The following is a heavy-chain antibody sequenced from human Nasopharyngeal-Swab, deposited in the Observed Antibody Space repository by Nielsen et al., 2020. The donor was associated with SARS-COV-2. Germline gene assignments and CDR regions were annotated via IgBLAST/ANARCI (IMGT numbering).Heavy chain of an antibody. V-gene: IGHV3-33*01. J-gene: IGHJ6*02. CDR3: ARDLMYGSGSRMDV. Sequence: GGSLRLSCAASGFTFSSYGMHWVRQAPGKGLEWVAVIWYDGSNKYHADSVKGRFTISRDNSKNTLYLQMNSLRAEDTAVYYCARDLMYGSGSRMDVWGQGTTVTVSS. CDR1: GFTFSSYG. D-gene: IGHD3-10*01. CDR2: IWYDGSNK.